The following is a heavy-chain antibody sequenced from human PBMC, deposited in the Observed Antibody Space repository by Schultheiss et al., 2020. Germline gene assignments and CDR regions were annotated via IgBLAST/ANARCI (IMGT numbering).Heavy chain of an antibody. V-gene: IGHV3-23*01. J-gene: IGHJ2*01. CDR3: AKNYGYSYGLDWYFDL. Sequence: GGSLRLSCAASGFTFSSYAMSWVRQAPGKGLEWVSAISGSGGSTYYADSVKGRFTISRDNSKNTLYLQMNSLRAEDTAVYYCAKNYGYSYGLDWYFDLWGHGTLVTVSS. CDR1: GFTFSSYA. D-gene: IGHD5-18*01. CDR2: ISGSGGST.